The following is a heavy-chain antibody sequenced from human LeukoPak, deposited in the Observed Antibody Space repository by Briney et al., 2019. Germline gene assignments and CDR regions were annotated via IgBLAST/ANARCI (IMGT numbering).Heavy chain of an antibody. V-gene: IGHV4-59*01. CDR3: ARRVEADFDY. J-gene: IGHJ4*02. CDR2: IYYSGST. Sequence: SETLSLTCTVSGGSISSYYWSWIRQPPGKGLGWIGYIYYSGSTNYNPSLKSRVTISVDTSKNQFSLKLSSVTAADTAVYYCARRVEADFDYWGQGTLVTVSS. CDR1: GGSISSYY.